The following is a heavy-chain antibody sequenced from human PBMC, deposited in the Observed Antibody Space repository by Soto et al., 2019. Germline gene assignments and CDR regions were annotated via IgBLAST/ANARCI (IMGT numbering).Heavy chain of an antibody. Sequence: QMQLVESGGGVVQPGRSLRLSCAASGFTFSNYGMLWVRQAPGKGLEWVAIIWYDGSNKYYADSVKGRFTISRDNSKNTLYLQMNSLRAEDTAMYYCAAGEPHHFRGQGTLVTVSS. CDR3: AAGEPHHF. D-gene: IGHD3-10*01. V-gene: IGHV3-33*01. CDR1: GFTFSNYG. J-gene: IGHJ4*02. CDR2: IWYDGSNK.